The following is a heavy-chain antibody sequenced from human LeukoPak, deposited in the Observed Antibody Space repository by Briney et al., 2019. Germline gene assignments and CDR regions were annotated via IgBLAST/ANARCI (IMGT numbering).Heavy chain of an antibody. V-gene: IGHV1-18*01. D-gene: IGHD2-21*02. CDR1: GYPFSSCG. CDR2: ISGYNGDT. CDR3: ARDHYHKIHSVMVTAPDY. Sequence: GASVKVSCKTFGYPFSSCGINWVRQAPGQGLEWMGWISGYNGDTNYAQKFQGRVTMTTDTSTNTAYMDLRRLRSDDTAVYYCARDHYHKIHSVMVTAPDYWGQGTLVIVSS. J-gene: IGHJ4*02.